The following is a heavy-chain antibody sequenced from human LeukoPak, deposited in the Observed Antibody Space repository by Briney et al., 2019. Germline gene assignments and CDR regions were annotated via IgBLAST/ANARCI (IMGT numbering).Heavy chain of an antibody. Sequence: SETLSLTCTVSGGSISSYYWSWIRQPPGKGLEWIGYIYYSGSTHYNPSLKSRVTISVDTSKNQFSLKLSSVTAADTAVYYCARDYYGSSGYSHAFDIWGQGTMVTVSS. CDR1: GGSISSYY. V-gene: IGHV4-59*01. CDR2: IYYSGST. CDR3: ARDYYGSSGYSHAFDI. D-gene: IGHD3-22*01. J-gene: IGHJ3*02.